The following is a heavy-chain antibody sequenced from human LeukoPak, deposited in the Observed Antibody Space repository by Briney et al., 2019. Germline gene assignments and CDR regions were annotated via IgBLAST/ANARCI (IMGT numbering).Heavy chain of an antibody. CDR3: ARDKGGYYGSGSYGAYYYMDV. D-gene: IGHD3-10*01. CDR1: GGTFSRYA. Sequence: SSVKVSCKASGGTFSRYAISWVRQAPGQGLEWRGGIIRIFGTANYAQKFQGRVTITADESTSTAYTELSILRSEDTAVYYCARDKGGYYGSGSYGAYYYMDVWGKGTTVTVSS. J-gene: IGHJ6*03. V-gene: IGHV1-69*13. CDR2: IIRIFGTA.